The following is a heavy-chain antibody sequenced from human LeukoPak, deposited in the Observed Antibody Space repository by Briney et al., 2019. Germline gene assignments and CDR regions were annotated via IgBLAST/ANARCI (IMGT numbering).Heavy chain of an antibody. CDR1: GFTLSSYT. CDR2: ISSSSTYI. V-gene: IGHV3-21*01. J-gene: IGHJ3*02. CDR3: ARLDYGDYVRRGTFDI. D-gene: IGHD4-17*01. Sequence: PGGTLRLSCAASGFTLSSYTMNWVRQAPGKGLEWVSSISSSSTYIYYADSVKGRFTISRDNAKNSLYLQMNSLRAEDTAMYYCARLDYGDYVRRGTFDIWGQGTMVTVSS.